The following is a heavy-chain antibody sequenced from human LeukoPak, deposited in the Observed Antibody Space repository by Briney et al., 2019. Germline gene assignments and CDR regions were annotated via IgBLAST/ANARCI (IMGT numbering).Heavy chain of an antibody. D-gene: IGHD2-2*02. CDR1: GGSFSGYY. CDR3: ARGRPATAISYPFDY. J-gene: IGHJ4*02. CDR2: INHSGST. V-gene: IGHV4-34*01. Sequence: SETLSLTCAVYGGSFSGYYRSWIRQPPGKGLEWIGEINHSGSTNYNPSLKSRVTISVDTSKNQFSLKLSSVTAADTAVYYCARGRPATAISYPFDYWGQGTLVTVSS.